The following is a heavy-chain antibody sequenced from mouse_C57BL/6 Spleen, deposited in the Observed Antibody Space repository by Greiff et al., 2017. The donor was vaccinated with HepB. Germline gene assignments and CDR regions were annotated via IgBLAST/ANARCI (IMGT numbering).Heavy chain of an antibody. J-gene: IGHJ1*03. Sequence: QVQLQQPGAELVKPGASVKLSCKASGYTFTSYWVKWVKQRPGQGLEWIGEIDPSDSYTNYNQKFKGKATLTVDTASSTVYMQLSSLTSEDSSVYYWARNYGSSYGWYFYVWGTGTTVTVSS. V-gene: IGHV1-50*01. CDR2: IDPSDSYT. D-gene: IGHD1-1*01. CDR3: ARNYGSSYGWYFYV. CDR1: GYTFTSYW.